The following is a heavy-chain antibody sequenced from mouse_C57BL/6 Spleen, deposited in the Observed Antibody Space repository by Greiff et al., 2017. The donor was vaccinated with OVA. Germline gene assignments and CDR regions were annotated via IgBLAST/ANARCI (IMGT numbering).Heavy chain of an antibody. CDR1: GYTFTDYE. CDR2: IDPETGGT. D-gene: IGHD1-1*01. J-gene: IGHJ2*01. Sequence: QVQLQQSGAELVRPGASVTLSCKASGYTFTDYEMHWVKQTPVHGLEWIGAIDPETGGTDYNQKFKGKAILTADKSSSTAYMELRSLTSEDSAVYYCTKITTVSYYFDYWGQGTTLTVSS. V-gene: IGHV1-15*01. CDR3: TKITTVSYYFDY.